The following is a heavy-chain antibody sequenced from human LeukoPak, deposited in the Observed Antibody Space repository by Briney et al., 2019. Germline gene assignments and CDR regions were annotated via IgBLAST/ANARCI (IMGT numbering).Heavy chain of an antibody. CDR1: GFPFTTYA. D-gene: IGHD4/OR15-4a*01. Sequence: PGGSLRLSCAASGFPFTTYAMSWVRQAPGKGLEWVSFIYSDNTHYSDSVKGRFTISRDNSKNTLYLQMNSLRAEDTAVYYCARRAGAYSHPYDYWGQGTLVTVSS. CDR3: ARRAGAYSHPYDY. CDR2: IYSDNT. V-gene: IGHV3-53*01. J-gene: IGHJ4*02.